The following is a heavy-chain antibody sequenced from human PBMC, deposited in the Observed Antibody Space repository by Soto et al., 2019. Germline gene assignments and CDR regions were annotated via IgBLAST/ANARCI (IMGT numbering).Heavy chain of an antibody. CDR3: ARVGFNWNDDYYGMDV. CDR2: INHSGST. V-gene: IGHV4-34*01. Sequence: ASETLSLTCAVYGGSFIGYYWSWIRQPPGKGLEWIGEINHSGSTNYNPSLKSRVTISVDTSKNQFSLKLSSVTAADTAVYYCARVGFNWNDDYYGMDVWGQGTTVTVSS. D-gene: IGHD1-20*01. J-gene: IGHJ6*02. CDR1: GGSFIGYY.